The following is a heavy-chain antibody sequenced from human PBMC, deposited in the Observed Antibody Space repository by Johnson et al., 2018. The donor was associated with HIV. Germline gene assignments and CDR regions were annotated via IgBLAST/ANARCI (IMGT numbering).Heavy chain of an antibody. Sequence: EVQLVESGGGLVQPGGSLRLSCAASGFTVSTNYLTWVRQAPGKGLEWVSLIYGGGTTYYADSVKGRFTVSRDNSRNTLYLQMNSLRAEDTAIYYCAKDRYYYDSSGYYYVHDAFDIWGQGTMVTVSS. CDR3: AKDRYYYDSSGYYYVHDAFDI. CDR1: GFTVSTNY. V-gene: IGHV3-66*01. D-gene: IGHD3-22*01. J-gene: IGHJ3*02. CDR2: IYGGGTT.